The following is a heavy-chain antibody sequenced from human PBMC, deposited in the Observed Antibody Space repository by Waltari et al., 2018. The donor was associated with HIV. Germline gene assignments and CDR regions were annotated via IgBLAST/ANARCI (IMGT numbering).Heavy chain of an antibody. D-gene: IGHD1-26*01. V-gene: IGHV3-74*01. CDR1: GFSLSSFL. CDR3: ARASGSYSFDL. Sequence: EVQLVESGGGLVQPGGSLRLACAASGFSLSSFLIHWGRQAPGKGRGWVSRGSNYGSYSSHADFVKCRFTISRDNANNVLYLQMDSLSAEDTALYYCARASGSYSFDLWGRGTMVTVSS. J-gene: IGHJ3*01. CDR2: GSNYGSYS.